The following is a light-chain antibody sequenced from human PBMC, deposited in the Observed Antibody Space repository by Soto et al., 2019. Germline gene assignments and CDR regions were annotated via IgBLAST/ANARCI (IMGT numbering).Light chain of an antibody. V-gene: IGLV2-14*01. Sequence: QSALTQPASVSGSPGQSITISCTGTSSEVGGYSYVSWYQQHPGKTPKLMIYEVSNRPSGVSHRFSGSKSGNTASLTISGIQTDDEADYYCSSFSSITREVFGGGTKLTVL. CDR2: EVS. J-gene: IGLJ2*01. CDR1: SSEVGGYSY. CDR3: SSFSSITREV.